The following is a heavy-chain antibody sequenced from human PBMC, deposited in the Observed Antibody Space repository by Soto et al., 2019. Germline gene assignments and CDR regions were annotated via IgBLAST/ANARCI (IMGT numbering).Heavy chain of an antibody. CDR1: GGSISSGDYF. D-gene: IGHD3-22*01. CDR2: IFYSGST. J-gene: IGHJ4*02. CDR3: AGLDDISGYYY. Sequence: PSETLSLTCTVSGGSISSGDYFWSWIRQPPGKGLEWIGYIFYSGSTYYNPSLKSRVTISVDTSKNQFSLKLSSVTAADTAVYYCAGLDDISGYYYWGQGTLVTVSS. V-gene: IGHV4-30-4*01.